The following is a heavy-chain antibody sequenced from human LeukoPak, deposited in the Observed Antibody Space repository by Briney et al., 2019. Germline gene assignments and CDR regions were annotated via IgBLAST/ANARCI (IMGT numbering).Heavy chain of an antibody. V-gene: IGHV3-21*01. CDR3: ARCGGSCQKYYYYMDV. D-gene: IGHD2-15*01. J-gene: IGHJ6*03. CDR1: GFTFSNYN. Sequence: PGGSLRLSCAASGFTFSNYNMWWVRQAPGKGLEWVSSISGSSSYIYYADSVKGRFTISRDNAKNSLYLQMNSLRAEDTAVYYCARCGGSCQKYYYYMDVWGKGTTVTVSS. CDR2: ISGSSSYI.